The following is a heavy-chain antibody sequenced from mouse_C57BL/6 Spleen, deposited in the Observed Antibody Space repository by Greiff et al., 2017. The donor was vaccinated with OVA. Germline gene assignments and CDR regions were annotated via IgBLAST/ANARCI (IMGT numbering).Heavy chain of an antibody. Sequence: VHVKQSGPELVKPGASVKISCKASGYSFTDYNMNWVKQSNGKSLEWIGVINPNYGTTSYNQKFKGKATLTVDQSSSTAFMQLNSLTSEDSAVYYCARSGFRPPFAYWGQETLVTVSA. J-gene: IGHJ3*01. CDR2: INPNYGTT. CDR3: ARSGFRPPFAY. CDR1: GYSFTDYN. V-gene: IGHV1-39*01.